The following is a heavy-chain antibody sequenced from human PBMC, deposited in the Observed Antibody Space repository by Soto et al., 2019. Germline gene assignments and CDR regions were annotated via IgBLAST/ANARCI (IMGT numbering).Heavy chain of an antibody. Sequence: ASEKVSCKASGYTFTSYDINWVRQATGQGLEWMGWMNPNSGNTGYAQKFQGRVTMTRNTSISTAYMELSSLRSEDTAVYYCARSRRSLRFLEWGAAPYYYYGMDVWGQGTTVTVSS. J-gene: IGHJ6*02. CDR3: ARSRRSLRFLEWGAAPYYYYGMDV. V-gene: IGHV1-8*01. D-gene: IGHD3-3*01. CDR1: GYTFTSYD. CDR2: MNPNSGNT.